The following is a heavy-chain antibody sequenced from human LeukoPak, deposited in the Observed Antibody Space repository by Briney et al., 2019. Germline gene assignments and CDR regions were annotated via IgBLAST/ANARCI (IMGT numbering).Heavy chain of an antibody. Sequence: SETLSLTCTVSGGSISSYYWSWIRQPPGKGLEWIGYIYYSGSTNYNPSLKSRVTTSVDTSKNQFSLKLSSVTAADTAVYYCARHDYGDYAPGDYYYYGMDVWGQGTTVTVSS. CDR2: IYYSGST. CDR3: ARHDYGDYAPGDYYYYGMDV. J-gene: IGHJ6*02. V-gene: IGHV4-59*08. D-gene: IGHD4-17*01. CDR1: GGSISSYY.